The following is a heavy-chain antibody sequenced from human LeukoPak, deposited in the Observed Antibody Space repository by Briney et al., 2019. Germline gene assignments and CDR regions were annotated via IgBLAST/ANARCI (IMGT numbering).Heavy chain of an antibody. J-gene: IGHJ4*02. Sequence: SETLSLTCAVYGGSFCGYYWSWIRQPPGRGLEWIGEINHSGSTNYNPSLKSRVTISVDTSKNQFSLKLSSVTAADTAVYYCARGVYSSSWAPFDYWGQGTLVTVSS. CDR2: INHSGST. D-gene: IGHD6-13*01. CDR1: GGSFCGYY. V-gene: IGHV4-34*01. CDR3: ARGVYSSSWAPFDY.